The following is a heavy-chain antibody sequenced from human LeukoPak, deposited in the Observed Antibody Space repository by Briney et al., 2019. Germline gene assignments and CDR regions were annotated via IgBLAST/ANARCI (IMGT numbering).Heavy chain of an antibody. CDR2: IKQDGSEK. CDR1: GFTFSSYW. Sequence: GGSLRLSCAASGFTFSSYWTSWVRQAPGKGLEWVANIKQDGSEKYYVDSVKGRFTISRDNAKNSLYLQMNSLRAEDTAVYYCARGTYSSSWYFNYYYGMDVWGQGTTVTVSS. CDR3: ARGTYSSSWYFNYYYGMDV. D-gene: IGHD6-13*01. J-gene: IGHJ6*02. V-gene: IGHV3-7*01.